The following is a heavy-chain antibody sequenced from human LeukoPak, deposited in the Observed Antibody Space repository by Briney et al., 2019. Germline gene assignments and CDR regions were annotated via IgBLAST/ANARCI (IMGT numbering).Heavy chain of an antibody. D-gene: IGHD6-19*01. CDR1: GGSISSYY. CDR2: IYYSGST. V-gene: IGHV4-59*08. J-gene: IGHJ4*02. Sequence: SETLSLTCTVPGGSISSYYWSWIRQPPGKGLAWIGYIYYSGSTNYNPSLKSRVTISVDTSKNQFSLKLSSVTAADTAVYYCARSDSSGWLVDYWGQGTLVTVSS. CDR3: ARSDSSGWLVDY.